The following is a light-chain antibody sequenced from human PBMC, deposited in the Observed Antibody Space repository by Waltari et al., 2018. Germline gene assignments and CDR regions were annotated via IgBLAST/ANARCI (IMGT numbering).Light chain of an antibody. CDR2: GAS. CDR3: QQYNRWPST. V-gene: IGKV3-15*01. J-gene: IGKJ2*01. CDR1: QSLTSN. Sequence: PPSCRASQSLTSNLAWYQQKPGQPPRLLIFGASTRATGVSDRFSGSGTTTQFSLTISSLQPEDFAVYFCQQYNRWPSTFGQGTKLDIK.